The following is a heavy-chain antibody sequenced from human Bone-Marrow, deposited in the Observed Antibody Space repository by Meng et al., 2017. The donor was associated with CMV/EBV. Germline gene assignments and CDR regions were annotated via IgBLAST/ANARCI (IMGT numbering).Heavy chain of an antibody. D-gene: IGHD2-15*01. J-gene: IGHJ4*02. CDR3: ARNPIVEYYFDY. Sequence: GESLKISCAASGFSISSYCMNWVRQSPEKGLEWVSSISTSSSYIFYADSVKGRFTISRDNAKNSLYLQMNSLRAEDTAVYYCARNPIVEYYFDYWGQGTLVTVSS. CDR2: ISTSSSYI. V-gene: IGHV3-21*01. CDR1: GFSISSYC.